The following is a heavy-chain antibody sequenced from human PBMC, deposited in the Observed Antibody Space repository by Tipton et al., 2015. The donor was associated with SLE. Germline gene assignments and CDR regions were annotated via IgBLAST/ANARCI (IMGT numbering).Heavy chain of an antibody. Sequence: GASITSGGFFWSWIRQHPGKGLEWIGYVSYSGSTSYNPSLKSRVTMSIDTSKDQFSLKLNSVTAADTAVYYCARAPGLDRDYYYYYYMDVWGKGTTVTVSS. V-gene: IGHV4-31*02. J-gene: IGHJ6*03. CDR2: VSYSGST. CDR1: GASITSGGFF. CDR3: ARAPGLDRDYYYYYYMDV. D-gene: IGHD3/OR15-3a*01.